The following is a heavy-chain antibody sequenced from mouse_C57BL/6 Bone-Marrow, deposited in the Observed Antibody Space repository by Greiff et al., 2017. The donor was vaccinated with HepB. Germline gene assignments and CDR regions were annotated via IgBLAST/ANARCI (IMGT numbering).Heavy chain of an antibody. CDR1: GYTFTSYE. J-gene: IGHJ2*01. CDR2: IYPRDGST. V-gene: IGHV1-85*01. Sequence: QVQLQQSGPELVKPGASVKLSCKASGYTFTSYEINWVKQRPGQGLEWIGWIYPRDGSTKYNEKFKGKATLTVDTSSSTAYMELHSLTSEDSAVYVCATTVVATRPYYFDYWGQGTTLTVSS. CDR3: ATTVVATRPYYFDY. D-gene: IGHD1-1*01.